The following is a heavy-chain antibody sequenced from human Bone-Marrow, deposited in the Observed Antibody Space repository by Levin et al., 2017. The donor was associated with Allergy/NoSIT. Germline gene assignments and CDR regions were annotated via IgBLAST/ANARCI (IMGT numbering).Heavy chain of an antibody. Sequence: ASVKVSCKASGYTFTSYDINWVRQATGQGLEWMGWMNPNSGNTGYAQKFQGRVTMTRNTSISTAYMELSSLRSEDTAVYYCARGRKWVGFVSSYYYYGMDVWGQGTTVTVSS. CDR3: ARGRKWVGFVSSYYYYGMDV. V-gene: IGHV1-8*01. CDR1: GYTFTSYD. CDR2: MNPNSGNT. J-gene: IGHJ6*02. D-gene: IGHD1-14*01.